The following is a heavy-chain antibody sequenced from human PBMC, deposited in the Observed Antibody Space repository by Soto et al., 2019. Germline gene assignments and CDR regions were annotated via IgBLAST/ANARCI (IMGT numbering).Heavy chain of an antibody. CDR3: ARDRRNIVLVPAAMSYYYYYGMDV. Sequence: SETLSLTCAVYGGSFSGYYWTWIRQPPGTGLEWIGEINHSGSTNYNPSLKSRVTISVDTSKNQFSLKLTSVTAADTAVYYCARDRRNIVLVPAAMSYYYYYGMDVWGQGTTVTVSS. D-gene: IGHD2-2*01. V-gene: IGHV4-34*01. CDR1: GGSFSGYY. CDR2: INHSGST. J-gene: IGHJ6*02.